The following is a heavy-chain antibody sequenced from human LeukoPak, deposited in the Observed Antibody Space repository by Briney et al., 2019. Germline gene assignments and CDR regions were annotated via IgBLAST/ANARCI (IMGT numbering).Heavy chain of an antibody. D-gene: IGHD1-14*01. CDR3: VRGTSHPV. V-gene: IGHV3-48*04. J-gene: IGHJ3*01. CDR1: GFTFSSYT. CDR2: ILSDSGTTI. Sequence: GGSLTLSCAPSGFTFSSYTMNWVRQGPGRGLEWISSILSDSGTTIHYADSVKGRFTISRDNAKNSLYLQMSSLRVEDTAVYYCVRGTSHPVWGQGTTVTVSS.